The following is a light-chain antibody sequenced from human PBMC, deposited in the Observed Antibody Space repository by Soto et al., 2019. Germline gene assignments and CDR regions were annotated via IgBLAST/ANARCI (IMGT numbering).Light chain of an antibody. CDR1: QSISSY. CDR2: AAS. J-gene: IGKJ4*01. CDR3: QQSYSTPS. Sequence: DIQMTQSPSSLSASVGDRVTITCRASQSISSYLNWYQQKPGKAPKLLIYAASSLQSGVPSRFSGSGSGTDFTLTISSLQPEDFATNYCQQSYSTPSFGGGTRWIS. V-gene: IGKV1-39*01.